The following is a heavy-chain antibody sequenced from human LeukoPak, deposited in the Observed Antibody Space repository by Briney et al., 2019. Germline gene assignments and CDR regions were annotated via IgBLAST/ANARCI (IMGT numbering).Heavy chain of an antibody. Sequence: SETLSLTCAVYGGSFSGYYWSWIRQPPGKGLEWIGEINHSGSTNYNPSLKSRVTISVDTSKNQFSLKLSSVTAADTAVYYCASGYYGDFGAFDIWGQGKMVTVSS. CDR3: ASGYYGDFGAFDI. CDR1: GGSFSGYY. V-gene: IGHV4-34*01. CDR2: INHSGST. D-gene: IGHD4-17*01. J-gene: IGHJ3*02.